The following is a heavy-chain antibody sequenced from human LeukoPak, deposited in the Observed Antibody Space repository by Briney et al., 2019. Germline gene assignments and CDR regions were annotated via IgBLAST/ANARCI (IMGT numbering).Heavy chain of an antibody. D-gene: IGHD6-13*01. CDR3: ARGQQLGTFDY. V-gene: IGHV3-21*01. Sequence: GGSLRLSCAASGFTFSSYSMNWVRQAPGKGLEWVSSISSSSSYIYYADSVKGRFTVSRDNAKNSLYLQMNSLRAEDTAVYYCARGQQLGTFDYWGQGTLVTVSS. CDR1: GFTFSSYS. J-gene: IGHJ4*02. CDR2: ISSSSSYI.